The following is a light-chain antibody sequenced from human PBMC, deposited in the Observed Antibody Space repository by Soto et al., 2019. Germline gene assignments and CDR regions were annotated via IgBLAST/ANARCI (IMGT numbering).Light chain of an antibody. Sequence: EIVMTQSPATLSVSPGERATLHCRASQSVSSTLGWYQHKPGQAPRLLIYGASTRATGIPARFSGSGSGTDFTLTISGLQSEDFAVYYCQQYNDWPPGYTFGQGTKVEIK. J-gene: IGKJ2*01. CDR2: GAS. CDR3: QQYNDWPPGYT. V-gene: IGKV3-15*01. CDR1: QSVSST.